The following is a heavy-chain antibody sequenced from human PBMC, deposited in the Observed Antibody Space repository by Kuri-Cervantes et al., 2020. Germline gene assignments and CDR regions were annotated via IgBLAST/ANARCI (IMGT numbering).Heavy chain of an antibody. V-gene: IGHV3-33*08. D-gene: IGHD2-15*01. CDR1: GFTFRSYA. CDR2: IWYDGSNK. CDR3: VRDIGDCRGDICYDAFDI. Sequence: GESLKIPCAASGFTFRSYALHGVRQAPGKGLEWVAVIWYDGSNKYYADSVKGRFTISRDNSKNTLYPQMNSLRAEDTAGYYCVRDIGDCRGDICYDAFDIWGQGTMVTVSS. J-gene: IGHJ3*02.